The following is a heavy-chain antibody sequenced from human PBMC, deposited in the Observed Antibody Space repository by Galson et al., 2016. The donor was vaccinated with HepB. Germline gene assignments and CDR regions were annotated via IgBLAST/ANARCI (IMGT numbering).Heavy chain of an antibody. J-gene: IGHJ4*02. V-gene: IGHV5-51*01. CDR3: ARRVIEQWLDRRRIGFDY. Sequence: QSGAEVKKPGESLRISCKASGFSFSNYWIAWVRQMPGEGLEWMGVIYPGDSDTIYSPSFQGQVTISVDKSTSTAYLQWRSLKASDTARDYCARRVIEQWLDRRRIGFDYWGQGSLVTVSS. D-gene: IGHD6-19*01. CDR2: IYPGDSDT. CDR1: GFSFSNYW.